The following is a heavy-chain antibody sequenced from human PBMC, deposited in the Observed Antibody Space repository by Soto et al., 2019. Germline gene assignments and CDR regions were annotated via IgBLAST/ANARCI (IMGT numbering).Heavy chain of an antibody. V-gene: IGHV4-59*01. J-gene: IGHJ2*01. D-gene: IGHD4-17*01. CDR2: IYYSGST. Sequence: SQTLSLTCTGSGGFIDTYDWSVIRQPPGEGLEWIGYIYYSGSTNYNPSLKSRVTISVDTSRNQFSLKLRSVTAADTAVYYCARDSHADYGGNSIFFDLWGRGTLVTVS. CDR3: ARDSHADYGGNSIFFDL. CDR1: GGFIDTYD.